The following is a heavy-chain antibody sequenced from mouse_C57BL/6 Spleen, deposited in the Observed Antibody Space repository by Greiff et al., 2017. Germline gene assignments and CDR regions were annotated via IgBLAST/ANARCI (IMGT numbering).Heavy chain of an antibody. J-gene: IGHJ2*01. V-gene: IGHV14-4*01. CDR2: IDPENGDT. D-gene: IGHD2-4*01. Sequence: EVQLQQSGAELVRPGASVKLSCTASGFNIKDDYMHWVKQRPEQGLEWIGWIDPENGDTEYASKFQGKATITADTSSNTAYLQLSSLTSEDTAVYYCTMITGGNYFDYWGQGTTLTVSS. CDR1: GFNIKDDY. CDR3: TMITGGNYFDY.